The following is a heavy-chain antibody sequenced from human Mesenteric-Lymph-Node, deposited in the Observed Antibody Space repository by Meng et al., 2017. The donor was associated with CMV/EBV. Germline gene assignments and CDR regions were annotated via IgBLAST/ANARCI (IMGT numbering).Heavy chain of an antibody. Sequence: FSGFSLSTSGVGVGWIRQPPGKALEWLALIYWDDDKRYSPSLKSRLIITKDTSKNQVVLTMTNMDPVDTATHFCAHIMWQQLVFDYWGQGALVTVSS. D-gene: IGHD6-13*01. CDR2: IYWDDDK. J-gene: IGHJ4*02. CDR3: AHIMWQQLVFDY. CDR1: GFSLSTSGVG. V-gene: IGHV2-5*02.